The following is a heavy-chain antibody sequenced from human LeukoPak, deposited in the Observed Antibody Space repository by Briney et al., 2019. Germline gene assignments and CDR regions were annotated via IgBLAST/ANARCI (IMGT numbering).Heavy chain of an antibody. J-gene: IGHJ3*02. CDR3: ARAVAGTRGAFDI. CDR1: GGSISSYY. Sequence: SETLSLTCTVSGGSISSYYWSWIRQPPGKGLEWIGYFYYSGSTNYNPSLKSRVTISVDTSKNQFSLKLSSVTAADTAVYYCARAVAGTRGAFDIWGQGTMVTVSS. D-gene: IGHD6-19*01. V-gene: IGHV4-59*01. CDR2: FYYSGST.